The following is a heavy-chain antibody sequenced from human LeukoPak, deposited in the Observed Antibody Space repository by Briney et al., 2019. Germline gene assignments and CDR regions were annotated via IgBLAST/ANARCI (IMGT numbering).Heavy chain of an antibody. D-gene: IGHD1-14*01. Sequence: PGGSLRLSCAASGFTFSSYAMDWVRQPPGKGLEWVSAISGSGDRTYYADSVKGRFTISRDNSKDTMYLQMSSLRAEDTAIYYCSKGLQAAGTLVHDYWGQGTLVTVSS. CDR2: ISGSGDRT. V-gene: IGHV3-23*01. J-gene: IGHJ4*02. CDR1: GFTFSSYA. CDR3: SKGLQAAGTLVHDY.